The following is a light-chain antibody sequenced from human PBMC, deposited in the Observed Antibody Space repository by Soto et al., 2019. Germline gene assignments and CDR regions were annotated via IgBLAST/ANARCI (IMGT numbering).Light chain of an antibody. J-gene: IGKJ5*01. CDR1: QNISNY. CDR2: DAS. CDR3: QQLNSYLIT. V-gene: IGKV3-11*01. Sequence: IVLTQSPATLSLSPVNRATLSCRASQNISNYLACYQQRPGLAPRLLIYDASSRATGILDRFSGSGSGTDFTLTISSLQPEDFATYYCQQLNSYLITFGQGTRLEIK.